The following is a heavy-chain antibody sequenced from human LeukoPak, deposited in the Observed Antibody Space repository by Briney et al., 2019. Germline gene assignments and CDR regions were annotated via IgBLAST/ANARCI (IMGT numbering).Heavy chain of an antibody. Sequence: GGSLRLSCAASGFTFSSYAMTWVRQAPGKGLEWVSTISGSGDITYYADSVKGRFTISRDNSKNTLYLQMNSLRAEDTAVYYCATSPGFVVWGQGTLVTVSS. CDR2: ISGSGDIT. J-gene: IGHJ4*02. CDR3: ATSPGFVV. V-gene: IGHV3-23*01. D-gene: IGHD3-16*01. CDR1: GFTFSSYA.